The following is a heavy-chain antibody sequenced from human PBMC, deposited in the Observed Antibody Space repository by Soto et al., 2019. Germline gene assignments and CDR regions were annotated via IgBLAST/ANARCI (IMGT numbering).Heavy chain of an antibody. J-gene: IGHJ4*02. D-gene: IGHD4-17*01. CDR3: AKGGDHPGNDFDY. Sequence: QVQVVESGGGVVQPGRSLRLSCAASGFTFSSYGIHWVRQAPGKELEWVAVISYAGRSTYYADSVQGRFTISRDNSKNTLYLQMNSLRAEDTAVYYCAKGGDHPGNDFDYWGQGTLVTVSS. V-gene: IGHV3-30*18. CDR1: GFTFSSYG. CDR2: ISYAGRST.